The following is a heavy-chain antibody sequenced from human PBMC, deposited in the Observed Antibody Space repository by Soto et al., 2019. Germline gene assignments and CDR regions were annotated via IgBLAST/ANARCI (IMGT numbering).Heavy chain of an antibody. CDR1: GFTFSSYA. V-gene: IGHV3-23*01. CDR2: ISGSGGST. J-gene: IGHJ4*02. CDR3: AKDSRGYSSGWVYFDY. D-gene: IGHD6-19*01. Sequence: PGGSLRLSCAASGFTFSSYAMSWVRQAPGKGLEWVSAISGSGGSTYYADSVKGRFTISRDNSKNTLFFQMNSLRAEDTAVYYCAKDSRGYSSGWVYFDYWGQGTLVTVSS.